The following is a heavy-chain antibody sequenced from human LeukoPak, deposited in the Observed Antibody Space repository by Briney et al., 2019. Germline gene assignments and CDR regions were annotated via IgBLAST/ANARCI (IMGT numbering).Heavy chain of an antibody. J-gene: IGHJ4*02. D-gene: IGHD2-15*01. Sequence: SGPTLVKPTQTLTLTCTFSGFSLSTSGVGVGWIRQPPGKALEWLALIYWDDDKRYSPSLKKKLTITKDTSKNQVVLTMTNMDPVDTATYYCAHTGVVRLGFDYWGQGTLVTVSS. CDR2: IYWDDDK. CDR1: GFSLSTSGVG. V-gene: IGHV2-5*02. CDR3: AHTGVVRLGFDY.